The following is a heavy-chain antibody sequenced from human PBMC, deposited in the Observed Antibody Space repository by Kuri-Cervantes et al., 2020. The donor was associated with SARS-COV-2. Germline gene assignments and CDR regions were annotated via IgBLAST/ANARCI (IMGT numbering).Heavy chain of an antibody. CDR3: AKDAGYSSSWYVGGSIWFDL. CDR2: ISGSGGST. D-gene: IGHD6-13*01. CDR1: GFTFSSYA. Sequence: GESLKISCAASGFTFSSYAMSWVRQAPGKGLEWVSAISGSGGSTYYADSVKGRFTISRDNPKNTLYLQMNSLRAEDTAVYYCAKDAGYSSSWYVGGSIWFDLWGQGTLVTVSS. J-gene: IGHJ5*02. V-gene: IGHV3-23*01.